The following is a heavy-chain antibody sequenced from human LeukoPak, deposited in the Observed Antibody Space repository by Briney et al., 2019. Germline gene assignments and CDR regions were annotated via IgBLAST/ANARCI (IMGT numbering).Heavy chain of an antibody. CDR3: ARVGTGTTSELDY. D-gene: IGHD1-7*01. Sequence: SETLSLTCAVSGGSISSGGYSWSWIRQPPGKGLEWIGYIYHSGSTYYNPSLKSRVTMSMDTSKNQFSLKLSSVTAADTAVYYCARVGTGTTSELDYWGQGTLVTVSS. CDR1: GGSISSGGYS. CDR2: IYHSGST. J-gene: IGHJ4*02. V-gene: IGHV4-30-2*01.